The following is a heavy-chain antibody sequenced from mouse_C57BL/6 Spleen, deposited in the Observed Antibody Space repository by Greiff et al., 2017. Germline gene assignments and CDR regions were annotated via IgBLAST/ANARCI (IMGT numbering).Heavy chain of an antibody. D-gene: IGHD3-2*02. CDR3: ARSGTAQAPVYFDY. J-gene: IGHJ2*01. Sequence: EVQGVESGPELVKPGASVKISCKASGYSFTDYNMNWVKQSNGKSLEWIGVINPNYGTTSYNQKFKGKATLTVDQSSSTAYMQLKSLPSEDSAVYYCARSGTAQAPVYFDYWGQGTTLTVSS. V-gene: IGHV1-39*01. CDR2: INPNYGTT. CDR1: GYSFTDYN.